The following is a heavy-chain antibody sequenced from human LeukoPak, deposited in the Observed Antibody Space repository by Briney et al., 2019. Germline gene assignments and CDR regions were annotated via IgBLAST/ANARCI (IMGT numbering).Heavy chain of an antibody. CDR1: GFAISTYA. CDR2: LSSGRSP. CDR3: ARQLGYCAAGTCYFDS. J-gene: IGHJ4*01. Sequence: GGSLRLSCAASGFAISTYAMAWVRQAPGKGLEWISSLSSGRSPSYSDSLEGRLTMSSDNARNTLYLQMDNLRGENTAMYYCARQLGYCAAGTCYFDSWGHGTQVTVSS. V-gene: IGHV3-69-1*01. D-gene: IGHD2-8*02.